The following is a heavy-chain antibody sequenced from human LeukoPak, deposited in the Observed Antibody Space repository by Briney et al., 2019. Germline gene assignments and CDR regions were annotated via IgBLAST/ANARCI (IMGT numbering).Heavy chain of an antibody. J-gene: IGHJ4*02. CDR3: ARDNGDYVVDY. CDR2: IYTSGST. CDR1: GGSISSGSYY. V-gene: IGHV4-61*02. Sequence: PSQTLSLTCTVSGGSISSGSYYWSWIRQPAGKGLEWIGRIYTSGSTNYNPSLKSRVTISVDTSKNQLSLKLSSVTAADTAVYYCARDNGDYVVDYWGQGTLVTVSS. D-gene: IGHD4-17*01.